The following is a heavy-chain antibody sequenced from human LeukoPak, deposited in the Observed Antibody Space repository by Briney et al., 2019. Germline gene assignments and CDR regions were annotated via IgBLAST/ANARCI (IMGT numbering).Heavy chain of an antibody. J-gene: IGHJ4*02. D-gene: IGHD4-4*01. CDR1: GGSFSGHY. CDR2: IYTSGST. V-gene: IGHV4-4*07. CDR3: ASTVTPYYYFDY. Sequence: SETLSLTCAVSGGSFSGHYWSWIRQPAGKGLEWIGRIYTSGSTNYNPSLKSRATMSVDTSKNQFSLKLSSVTAADTAVYYCASTVTPYYYFDYWGQGTLVTVSS.